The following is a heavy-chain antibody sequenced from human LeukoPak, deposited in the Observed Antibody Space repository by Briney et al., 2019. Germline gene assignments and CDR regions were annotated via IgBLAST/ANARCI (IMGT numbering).Heavy chain of an antibody. CDR2: IYYSGST. CDR1: GCSISSYY. CDR3: ARNGYYGRYVDC. J-gene: IGHJ4*02. D-gene: IGHD3-10*01. V-gene: IGHV4-59*08. Sequence: PSETLSLTCTVSGCSISSYYWSWIRQPPGKGLEWIGYIYYSGSTYYNPSLKSRVTISVDTSKNQFSLKLSSVTAADTAVYYCARNGYYGRYVDCWGQGTLVTVSS.